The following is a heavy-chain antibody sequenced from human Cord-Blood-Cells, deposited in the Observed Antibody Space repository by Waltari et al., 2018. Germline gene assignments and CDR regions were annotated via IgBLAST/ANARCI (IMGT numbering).Heavy chain of an antibody. V-gene: IGHV1-24*01. CDR3: ATVAAAGSYYFDY. D-gene: IGHD6-13*01. J-gene: IGHJ4*02. Sequence: QVQLVQSGAEVKKPGASVKVSCKVSGYTLTELSMHWVRQAPGKGLEWMGGFDPEDGETIYAQKFQGRVTRTEDTSTDTAYMELSSLRSEDTAVYYCATVAAAGSYYFDYWGQGTLVTVSS. CDR2: FDPEDGET. CDR1: GYTLTELS.